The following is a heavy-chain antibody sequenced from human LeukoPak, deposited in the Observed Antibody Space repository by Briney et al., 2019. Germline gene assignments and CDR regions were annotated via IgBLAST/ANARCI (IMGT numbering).Heavy chain of an antibody. CDR1: GGSISTYY. D-gene: IGHD6-13*01. CDR2: IYTSGST. J-gene: IGHJ6*03. V-gene: IGHV4-4*07. CDR3: ARSIAVGGPQFAYYYYMDV. Sequence: PSETLSLTCTISGGSISTYYWSWIRQPAGKGLEWIGRIYTSGSTNYNPSLKSRVTISVDKSKKQFSLKLSSVTAADTGVYYCARSIAVGGPQFAYYYYMDVWGKETTVTVSS.